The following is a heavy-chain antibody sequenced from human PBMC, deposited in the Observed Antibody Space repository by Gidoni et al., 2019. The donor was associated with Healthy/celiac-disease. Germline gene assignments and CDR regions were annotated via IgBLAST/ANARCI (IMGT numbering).Heavy chain of an antibody. V-gene: IGHV4-59*08. CDR2: IYYSGST. J-gene: IGHJ4*02. CDR1: GCFISSHF. D-gene: IGHD3-10*01. CDR3: ARLGHYYGSGGYFDY. Sequence: QVQLPESGPGLVKPSQTLSLTCPVSGCFISSHFWSWIRQPPGKGLEWIAYIYYSGSTHYNPSLKSRVTISVDTSKNQFSLKLSSVTAADTAVYYCARLGHYYGSGGYFDYWGQGTLVTVSS.